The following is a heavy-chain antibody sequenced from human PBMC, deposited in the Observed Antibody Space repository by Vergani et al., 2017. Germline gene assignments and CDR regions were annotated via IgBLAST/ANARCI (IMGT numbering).Heavy chain of an antibody. CDR2: IKQDGSEK. CDR1: GFTFSSYW. CDR3: ARAVLTVTTPKHFDY. Sequence: EVQLVESGGGLVQPGGSLRLSCAASGFTFSSYWMSWVRQAPGKGLEWVANIKQDGSEKYYVDSVKGRFTISRDNAKNSLYLQMNSLRAEDTAVYYCARAVLTVTTPKHFDYWGQGTLVTVSS. V-gene: IGHV3-7*01. J-gene: IGHJ4*02. D-gene: IGHD4-17*01.